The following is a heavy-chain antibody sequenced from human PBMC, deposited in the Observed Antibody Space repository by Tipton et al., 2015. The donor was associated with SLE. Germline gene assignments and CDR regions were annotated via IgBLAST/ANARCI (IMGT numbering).Heavy chain of an antibody. J-gene: IGHJ6*03. CDR1: GGSITSGTYY. CDR3: ASELSYSDFWSGSRNPDYYYYMDV. CDR2: IHIRGST. V-gene: IGHV4-61*02. Sequence: TLSLTCIVSGGSITSGTYYWSWIRQPAGKGLEWIGRIHIRGSTNYNPSLKSRVTISADTSKNQFSLKLSSVTAADTAVYYCASELSYSDFWSGSRNPDYYYYMDVWGKGTTVTVSS. D-gene: IGHD3-3*01.